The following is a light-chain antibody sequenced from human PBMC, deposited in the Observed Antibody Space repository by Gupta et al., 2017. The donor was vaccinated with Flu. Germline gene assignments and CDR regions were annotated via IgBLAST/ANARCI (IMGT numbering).Light chain of an antibody. CDR2: GAS. Sequence: EIVLTQSPGTLSLSPGERATLSCGASQSVSSSYLAWYQQKPGQAPRLLIYGASNRATGIPDRFSGSGSGTDFTLTISRREPEDFAVYYCQQDGSSPPITFGQGTRLEIK. CDR1: QSVSSSY. CDR3: QQDGSSPPIT. V-gene: IGKV3-20*01. J-gene: IGKJ5*01.